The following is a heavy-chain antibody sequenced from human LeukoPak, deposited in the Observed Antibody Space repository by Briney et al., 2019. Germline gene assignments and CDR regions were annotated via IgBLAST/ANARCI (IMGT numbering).Heavy chain of an antibody. D-gene: IGHD6-13*01. Sequence: GGSLRLSCAASGFTFDDYAMHWVRQAPGKGLEWVSLISWDGGSTYYADSVKGRFTISRDNSKNTLYLQMNSLRAEDTAVYYCARVSPYSSSGGSDWGQGTLVTVSS. CDR1: GFTFDDYA. V-gene: IGHV3-43D*03. J-gene: IGHJ4*02. CDR3: ARVSPYSSSGGSD. CDR2: ISWDGGST.